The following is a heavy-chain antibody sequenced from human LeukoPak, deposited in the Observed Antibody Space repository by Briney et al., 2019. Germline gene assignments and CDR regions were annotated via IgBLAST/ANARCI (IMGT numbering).Heavy chain of an antibody. CDR1: GFTFSSYG. CDR3: ARDSRIVGAKHNWFDP. CDR2: IWHDGSNK. J-gene: IGHJ5*02. V-gene: IGHV3-33*01. Sequence: ARSLRLSCAASGFTFSSYGMHWVRQPPAKGLEWVAVIWHDGSNKYYADSVKGRFTISRDNSKNTLYLQMNSLRAEDTAVYYCARDSRIVGAKHNWFDPWGQGTLVIVSS. D-gene: IGHD1-26*01.